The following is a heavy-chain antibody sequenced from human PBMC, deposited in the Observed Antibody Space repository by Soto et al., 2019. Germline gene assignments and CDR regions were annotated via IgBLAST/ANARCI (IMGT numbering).Heavy chain of an antibody. CDR2: ISGSGGST. V-gene: IGHV3-23*01. CDR3: AKDLSGSVSYYFDY. D-gene: IGHD3-10*01. CDR1: GFTFSSYG. Sequence: GGALRLSCAASGFTFSSYGMHWVRQAPGKGLEWVAAISGSGGSTYYADSVKGRFTISRDNSKNTLYLQMNSLRAEDTAVYYCAKDLSGSVSYYFDYWGQGTLVTVSS. J-gene: IGHJ4*02.